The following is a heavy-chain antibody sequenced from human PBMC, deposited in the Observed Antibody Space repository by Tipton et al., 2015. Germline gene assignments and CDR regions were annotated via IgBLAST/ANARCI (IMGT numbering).Heavy chain of an antibody. CDR1: GVSVTSGSFY. Sequence: TLSLTCTVSGVSVTSGSFYWSWIRQSPGKGLEWIGYIYHTGSTIYNPSLKSRVTISLDRSKNQFSLRLTSVTAADTAMYYCARDAGIVVAPSRYFHYWGQGTLVTVSS. CDR3: ARDAGIVVAPSRYFHY. CDR2: IYHTGST. J-gene: IGHJ1*01. D-gene: IGHD2-15*01. V-gene: IGHV4-61*01.